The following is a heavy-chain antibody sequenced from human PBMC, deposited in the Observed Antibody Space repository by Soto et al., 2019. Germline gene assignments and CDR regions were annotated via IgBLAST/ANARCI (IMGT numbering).Heavy chain of an antibody. J-gene: IGHJ4*02. CDR1: GGTFSSYA. Sequence: SVKVSCKASGGTFSSYAISWVRQAPGQGLEWMGGIIPIFGTANYAQKFQGRVTITADESTSTAYMELSSLRSEDTAVYYCAREDYDSSGPGGYWGQGTLVTVSS. CDR2: IIPIFGTA. V-gene: IGHV1-69*13. CDR3: AREDYDSSGPGGY. D-gene: IGHD3-22*01.